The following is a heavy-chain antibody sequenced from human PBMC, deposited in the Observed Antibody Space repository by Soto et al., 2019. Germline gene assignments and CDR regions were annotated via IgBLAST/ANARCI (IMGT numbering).Heavy chain of an antibody. CDR3: AKAYSGPFDV. Sequence: AGSLRPSCSAPGFPFISYDIHWVRQAPGKGLEWVAVISYDGSKKYYADSVKGLFTISRDNSKNTLYLQVNSLRAEDTAVYYCAKAYSGPFDVWGQGTMVTVSS. D-gene: IGHD1-26*01. V-gene: IGHV3-30*18. CDR1: GFPFISYD. J-gene: IGHJ3*01. CDR2: ISYDGSKK.